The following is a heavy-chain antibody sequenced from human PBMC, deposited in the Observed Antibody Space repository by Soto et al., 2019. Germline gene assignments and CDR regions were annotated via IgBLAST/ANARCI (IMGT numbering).Heavy chain of an antibody. J-gene: IGHJ6*03. CDR3: ARVRVLRFYYYYMDV. V-gene: IGHV3-33*01. CDR1: GFTFSSYG. CDR2: IWYDGSNK. Sequence: QPGGSLRLSCAASGFTFSSYGMHWVRQAPGKGLEWVTVIWYDGSNKYYADSVKGRFTISRDNSKNTLYLQMNSLRAEDTAVYYCARVRVLRFYYYYMDVWGKGTTVTVSS. D-gene: IGHD3-3*01.